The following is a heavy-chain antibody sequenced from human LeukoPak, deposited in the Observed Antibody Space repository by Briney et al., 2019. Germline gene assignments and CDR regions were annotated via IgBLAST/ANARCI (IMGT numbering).Heavy chain of an antibody. J-gene: IGHJ3*02. CDR3: ARVPSSYGDYPGTYAFDI. D-gene: IGHD4-17*01. CDR1: GFTFSSYS. V-gene: IGHV3-48*04. Sequence: PGGSLRLSCAASGFTFSSYSMNWVRQAPGKGLEWVSYISSSSSTIYYADSVKGRFTISRDNAKNSLYLQMNNLRAEDTALYYCARVPSSYGDYPGTYAFDIWGQGTMVTVSS. CDR2: ISSSSSTI.